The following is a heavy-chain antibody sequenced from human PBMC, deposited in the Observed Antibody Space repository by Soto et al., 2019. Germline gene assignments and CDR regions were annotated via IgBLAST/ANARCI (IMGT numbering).Heavy chain of an antibody. D-gene: IGHD3-22*01. CDR2: ISSSSSTI. Sequence: PGRSLRLSCAASGFTFSSFSMNCVRQAPGKGLEWVSYISSSSSTIYYADSVKGRFTISRDNAKNSLYLQMNSLRDEDTAVYYCARVPYYDSSGGLDYWGQGTLVTVSS. CDR3: ARVPYYDSSGGLDY. V-gene: IGHV3-48*02. J-gene: IGHJ4*02. CDR1: GFTFSSFS.